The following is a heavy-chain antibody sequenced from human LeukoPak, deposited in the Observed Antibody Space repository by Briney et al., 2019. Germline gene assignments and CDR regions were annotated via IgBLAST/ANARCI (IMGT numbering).Heavy chain of an antibody. V-gene: IGHV1-18*01. J-gene: IGHJ6*03. CDR3: ARDNYYGSGSYYNVYYYYYYMDV. D-gene: IGHD3-10*01. Sequence: GASVKVSCKASGYTFTSYGISWVRHAPGQGLEWMGWISAYNGNTNYAQKLQGRVTMTTDTSTSTAYMELRSLRSDDTAVYYCARDNYYGSGSYYNVYYYYYYMDVWGKGTTVTVSS. CDR1: GYTFTSYG. CDR2: ISAYNGNT.